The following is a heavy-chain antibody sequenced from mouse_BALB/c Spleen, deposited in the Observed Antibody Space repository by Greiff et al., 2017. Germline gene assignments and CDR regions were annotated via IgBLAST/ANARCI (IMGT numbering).Heavy chain of an antibody. CDR1: GYTFTDYA. CDR3: AREDAYWYFDV. V-gene: IGHV1S137*01. Sequence: VQLQQSGAELVRPGVSVKISCKGSGYTFTDYAMHWVKQSHAKSLEWIGVISTYYGDASYNQKFKGKATMTVDKSSSTAYMELARLTSEDSAIYYCAREDAYWYFDVWGAGTTVTVSS. CDR2: ISTYYGDA. J-gene: IGHJ1*01.